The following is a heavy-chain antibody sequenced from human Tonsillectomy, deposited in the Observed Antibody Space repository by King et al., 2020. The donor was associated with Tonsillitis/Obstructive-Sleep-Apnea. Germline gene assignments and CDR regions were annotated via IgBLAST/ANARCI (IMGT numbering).Heavy chain of an antibody. V-gene: IGHV1-69*01. CDR3: ARAISTITQDAFDI. CDR1: GGTFSTYA. Sequence: VQLVQSGAEVKKPGSSVKVSCKASGGTFSTYAISWVRQAPGQGLEWMGGIIPIFGTTNYAQTFQGRVTITAEVSTSTTSMYLSSLRSEDTAVFYCARAISTITQDAFDIWGQGTMVTVSS. J-gene: IGHJ3*02. CDR2: IIPIFGTT. D-gene: IGHD5/OR15-5a*01.